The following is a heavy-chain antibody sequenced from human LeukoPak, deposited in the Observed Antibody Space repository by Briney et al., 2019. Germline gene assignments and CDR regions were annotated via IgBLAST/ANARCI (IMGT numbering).Heavy chain of an antibody. Sequence: SQTLSLTCNVSGGSISSGDYYWSWIRQPPGKGLEWIGYIYYSGNSYYNPSLKSRLTISIDTSKNHFSLKLSSVTAADTAVYYCARGEWGSSWYGDYWGQGTLVTVSS. CDR2: IYYSGNS. CDR1: GGSISSGDYY. J-gene: IGHJ4*02. V-gene: IGHV4-30-4*01. D-gene: IGHD6-13*01. CDR3: ARGEWGSSWYGDY.